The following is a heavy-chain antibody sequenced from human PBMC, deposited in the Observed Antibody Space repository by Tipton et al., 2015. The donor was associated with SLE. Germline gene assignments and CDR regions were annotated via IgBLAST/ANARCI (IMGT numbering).Heavy chain of an antibody. Sequence: TLSLTCAVSGGSMNSGGYFWNWIRQPAGKGPEWIGRILTSGSTDYNSSLKGRVTMSVDTSKNQFSLKLSSVTAADTAMYYCTRELDTFDIWGQGTMVTVSS. CDR1: GGSMNSGGYF. CDR3: TRELDTFDI. CDR2: ILTSGST. V-gene: IGHV4-61*02. J-gene: IGHJ3*02.